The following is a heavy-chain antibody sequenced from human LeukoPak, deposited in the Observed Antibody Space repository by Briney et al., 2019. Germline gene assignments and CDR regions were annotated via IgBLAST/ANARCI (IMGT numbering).Heavy chain of an antibody. J-gene: IGHJ6*03. V-gene: IGHV1-69*05. CDR3: ARGGDSSSPTTNYYYYMDV. CDR2: IIPIFGTA. Sequence: SVKVSCKASGGTFSSYAISWVRQAPGQGLEWMGGIIPIFGTANYAQKFQGRVTITTDESTSTAYMELSSLRSEDTAVYYCARGGDSSSPTTNYYYYMDVWGKGTTVTVSS. D-gene: IGHD6-6*01. CDR1: GGTFSSYA.